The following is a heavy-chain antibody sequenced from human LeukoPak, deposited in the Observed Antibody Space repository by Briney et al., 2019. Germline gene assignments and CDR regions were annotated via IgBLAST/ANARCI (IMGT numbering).Heavy chain of an antibody. D-gene: IGHD1-1*01. CDR2: ISSSSSNI. Sequence: GGSLRLSCAASGFPLSSYSINWVRQAPGKGLEWVSYISSSSSNIYYLDSVQGRLTVSRDNDKNSLFLQIDSPRAEDTAVYYCVRVKGTYFDYWGQGTLVTVYS. CDR3: VRVKGTYFDY. CDR1: GFPLSSYS. V-gene: IGHV3-48*01. J-gene: IGHJ4*02.